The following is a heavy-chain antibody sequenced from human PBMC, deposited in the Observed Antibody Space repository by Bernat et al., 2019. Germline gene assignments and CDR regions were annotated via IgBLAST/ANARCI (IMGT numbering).Heavy chain of an antibody. J-gene: IGHJ4*02. CDR2: IYYSGST. CDR1: GGSISSSSYY. Sequence: QLQLQESGPGLVKPSETLSLTCTVSGGSISSSSYYWGWIRQPPGKGLEWIGSIYYSGSTYYNPSLKSRVTISVDTSKNQFSLKLSSVTAADTAVYYCARYIVGANRYFDYWGQGTLVTVSS. CDR3: ARYIVGANRYFDY. V-gene: IGHV4-39*01. D-gene: IGHD1-26*01.